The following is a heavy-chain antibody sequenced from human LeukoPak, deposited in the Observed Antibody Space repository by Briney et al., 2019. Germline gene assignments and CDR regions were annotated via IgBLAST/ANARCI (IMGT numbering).Heavy chain of an antibody. Sequence: SETLSLTCTVSGVSISSYYWNWIRQPPGKGLEWIGYIYTSGSTNYNPSLKSRVTISVDTSKNQSSLKLSSVTAADTAVYYCAGQVYTPKFDPWGQGTLVTVSS. CDR1: GVSISSYY. CDR3: AGQVYTPKFDP. J-gene: IGHJ5*02. V-gene: IGHV4-4*09. D-gene: IGHD1-1*01. CDR2: IYTSGST.